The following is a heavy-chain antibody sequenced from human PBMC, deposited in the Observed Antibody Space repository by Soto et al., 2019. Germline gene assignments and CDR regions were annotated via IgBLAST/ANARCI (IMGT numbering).Heavy chain of an antibody. CDR3: TTENWGRGDY. V-gene: IGHV3-15*01. CDR1: GITFSNAW. D-gene: IGHD7-27*01. J-gene: IGHJ4*02. CDR2: VKRQTEGAKT. Sequence: EVQLVESGGDLVKPGESLRLSCVASGITFSNAWLCWVRTAPGKGLEWVARVKRQTEGAKTDYAAPVKGRFTISRDDSKDTVYLQMNSLRIEDTAVYYCTTENWGRGDYWGQGTLVTVSS.